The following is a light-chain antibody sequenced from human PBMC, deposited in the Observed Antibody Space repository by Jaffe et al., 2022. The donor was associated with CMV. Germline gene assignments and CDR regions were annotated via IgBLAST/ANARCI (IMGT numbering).Light chain of an antibody. V-gene: IGLV3-19*01. CDR1: SLRIYY. Sequence: SSELTQDPAVSVALGQTVRITCQGDSLRIYYASWYQQKPRQAPLLVIYGENNRPSGIPDRFSGFTSGNTASLTITGAQAEDEADYYCNSRNSSGNPPVIFGGGTKLTVL. J-gene: IGLJ2*01. CDR3: NSRNSSGNPPVI. CDR2: GEN.